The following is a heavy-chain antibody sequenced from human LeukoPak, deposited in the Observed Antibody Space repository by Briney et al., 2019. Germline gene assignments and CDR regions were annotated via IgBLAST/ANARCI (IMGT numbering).Heavy chain of an antibody. D-gene: IGHD3-22*01. CDR1: GGSISSGGYY. J-gene: IGHJ4*02. CDR3: ARLGYDGSGFHDY. CDR2: IYYSGST. Sequence: SETLSLTCTVSGGSISSGGYYWSWIRQHPGKGLEWIGYIYYSGSTYYNPSLKSRVTISVDTSKNQFSLKLSSVTAADTAVYYCARLGYDGSGFHDYWGQGTLVTVSS. V-gene: IGHV4-31*03.